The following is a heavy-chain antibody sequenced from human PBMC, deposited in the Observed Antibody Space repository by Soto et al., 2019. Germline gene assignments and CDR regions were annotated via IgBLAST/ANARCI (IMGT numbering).Heavy chain of an antibody. CDR3: ARDGGYCISTSCPQAPFDY. V-gene: IGHV4-30-2*01. CDR2: IYHSGST. Sequence: SETLSLTCAVSGGSISSGGYSWSWIRQPPGKGLEWIGEIYHSGSTNYNPSLKSRVTISVDKSKNQFSLKLSSVTAADTAVYYCARDGGYCISTSCPQAPFDYWGQGTLVTVSS. CDR1: GGSISSGGYS. J-gene: IGHJ4*02. D-gene: IGHD2-2*03.